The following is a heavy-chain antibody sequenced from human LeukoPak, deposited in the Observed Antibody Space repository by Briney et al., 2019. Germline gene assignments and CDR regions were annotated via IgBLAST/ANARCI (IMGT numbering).Heavy chain of an antibody. Sequence: PSETLSLTCTVSGGSISSYYWSWIRQPPGKGLEWIGYIYYSGSTNYNPSLKSRVTISVDTSKSQFSLKLSSVTAADTAVYYCAREGKYYYDSSGYFENWGQGTLVTVSS. CDR3: AREGKYYYDSSGYFEN. D-gene: IGHD3-22*01. V-gene: IGHV4-59*01. CDR2: IYYSGST. CDR1: GGSISSYY. J-gene: IGHJ4*02.